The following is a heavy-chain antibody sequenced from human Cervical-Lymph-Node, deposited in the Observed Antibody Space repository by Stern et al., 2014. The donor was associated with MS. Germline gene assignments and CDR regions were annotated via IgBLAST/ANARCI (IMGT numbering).Heavy chain of an antibody. Sequence: LQLVQSGAEMKKPVESLKIFCKGSGYSFTLYWIGRVRQMPGQCLEWIGIIYPGDSDARYTPSFQGQVTISADKSISTAYLQWSSLKASDTAMYYCAALVRGSYFYWGQGTLVTVSS. V-gene: IGHV5-51*01. D-gene: IGHD1-26*01. CDR2: IYPGDSDA. CDR3: AALVRGSYFY. CDR1: GYSFTLYW. J-gene: IGHJ4*02.